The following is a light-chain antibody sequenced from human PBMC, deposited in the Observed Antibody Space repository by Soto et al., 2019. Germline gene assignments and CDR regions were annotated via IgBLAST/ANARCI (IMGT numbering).Light chain of an antibody. V-gene: IGLV4-69*01. CDR3: QTWGTGIRV. Sequence: QSVLTQSSSASASLGASVKLTCTLSSGYSSFAIAWHQQQPEKGPRYLMKLNSDGSHSKGDGIPDRFSGSSSGAERYLTISSLQSEDEADYYCQTWGTGIRVFGGGTKLTVL. CDR2: LNSDGSH. J-gene: IGLJ3*02. CDR1: SGYSSFA.